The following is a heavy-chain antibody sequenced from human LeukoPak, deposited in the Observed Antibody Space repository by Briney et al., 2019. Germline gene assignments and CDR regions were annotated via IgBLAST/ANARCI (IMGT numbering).Heavy chain of an antibody. Sequence: SETLSLTCTVSGGSISSYYWSWIRQPAGKGLEWIGRIYTSGSTNYNPSLKSRVTMSVDTSKNQFSLKLSSVTAADTAVYYCARDTDCGDFRSTGGMDVWGQGTTVTVSS. D-gene: IGHD4-17*01. CDR2: IYTSGST. CDR3: ARDTDCGDFRSTGGMDV. V-gene: IGHV4-4*07. J-gene: IGHJ6*02. CDR1: GGSISSYY.